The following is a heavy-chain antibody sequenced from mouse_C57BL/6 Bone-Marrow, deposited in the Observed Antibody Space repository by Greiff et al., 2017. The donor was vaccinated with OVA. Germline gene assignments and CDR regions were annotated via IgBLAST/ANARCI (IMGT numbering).Heavy chain of an antibody. Sequence: QVQLKESGPGLVQPSQTLSITCTVSGFSLTSYGVHWVRQSPGKGLEWLGVIWRGGSTAYNAAFMSSLTITKDNSKSQVFFKMNSLQADYTAIYDCAKEGGGTGWYFDVWGTGTTVTVSS. CDR3: AKEGGGTGWYFDV. CDR2: IWRGGST. CDR1: GFSLTSYG. V-gene: IGHV2-5*01. J-gene: IGHJ1*03. D-gene: IGHD4-1*01.